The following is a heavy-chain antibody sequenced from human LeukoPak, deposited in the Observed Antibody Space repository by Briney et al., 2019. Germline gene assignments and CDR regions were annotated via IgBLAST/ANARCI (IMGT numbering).Heavy chain of an antibody. CDR3: ARCLHPEQQVAYAFDI. CDR2: ICPGDCDT. J-gene: IGHJ3*02. V-gene: IGHV5-51*01. D-gene: IGHD6-13*01. Sequence: GEALKISCEASGYTFTSYCIGWVRQVPGKGLEWMAVICPGDCDTKYSPSFKGRFTISADNSMSTPYLQWSSLKAADTAVYYCARCLHPEQQVAYAFDIWGQGKMVTVSS. CDR1: GYTFTSYC.